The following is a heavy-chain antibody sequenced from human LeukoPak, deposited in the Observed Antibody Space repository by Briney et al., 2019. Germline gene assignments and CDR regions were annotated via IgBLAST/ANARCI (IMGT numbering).Heavy chain of an antibody. Sequence: PGGSLRLSCAASGFTFSSYSMNWVRQAPGKGLEWVSYISSSSSTIYYADSVKGRFTISRDNAKNSLYLQMNSLRAEDTAVYYCAKDLYKARVVVPAGMDVWGQGTTVTVSS. V-gene: IGHV3-48*01. CDR3: AKDLYKARVVVPAGMDV. CDR2: ISSSSSTI. D-gene: IGHD2-2*01. CDR1: GFTFSSYS. J-gene: IGHJ6*02.